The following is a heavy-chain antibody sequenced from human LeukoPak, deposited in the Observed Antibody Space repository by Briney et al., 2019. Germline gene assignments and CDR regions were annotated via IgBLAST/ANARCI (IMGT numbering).Heavy chain of an antibody. CDR2: ISGSGGST. D-gene: IGHD3-3*01. Sequence: GGSLGLSCAASGFTFSSYAMSWVRQAPGKGLEWVSAISGSGGSTYYADSVKGRFTISRDNSKNTLYLQMNSLRAEDTAVYYCAKDRGSITIFGVVMGWFDPWGQGTLVTVSS. CDR3: AKDRGSITIFGVVMGWFDP. CDR1: GFTFSSYA. J-gene: IGHJ5*02. V-gene: IGHV3-23*01.